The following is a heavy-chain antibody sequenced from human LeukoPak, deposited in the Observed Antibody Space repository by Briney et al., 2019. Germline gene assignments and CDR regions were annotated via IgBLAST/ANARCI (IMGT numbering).Heavy chain of an antibody. V-gene: IGHV4-38-2*01. Sequence: PSETLSLTCAVSGYSISGGYYWGWIRQPPGKGLEWIGSVYHSGSTYYNPSLKSRVTISVDTSKNQFSLRLSSVTAADTAVYYCARGTAVAGALDYWGQGTLVPVSS. CDR1: GYSISGGYY. CDR3: ARGTAVAGALDY. J-gene: IGHJ4*02. CDR2: VYHSGST. D-gene: IGHD6-19*01.